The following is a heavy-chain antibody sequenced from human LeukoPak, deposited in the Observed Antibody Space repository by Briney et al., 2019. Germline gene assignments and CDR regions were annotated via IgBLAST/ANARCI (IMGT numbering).Heavy chain of an antibody. CDR2: ISGTGLTI. V-gene: IGHV3-11*04. Sequence: GTLSFTSAASGFTFSDNYMSWIRPGPGQGWVGCSNISGTGLTIYYADTVKGRFTISRDNAKNSLYLQMNSLRAEDTSVYYCARDIFTVAGAVDYWGQGTLVTVSS. CDR1: GFTFSDNY. CDR3: ARDIFTVAGAVDY. J-gene: IGHJ4*02. D-gene: IGHD6-19*01.